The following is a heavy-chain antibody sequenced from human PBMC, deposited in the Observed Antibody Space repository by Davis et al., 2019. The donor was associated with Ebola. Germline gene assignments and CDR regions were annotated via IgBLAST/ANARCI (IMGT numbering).Heavy chain of an antibody. V-gene: IGHV3-7*01. CDR1: GFTFSSYW. CDR2: IKQDGSEK. D-gene: IGHD5-12*01. CDR3: ARDRSGYDFSPTTA. Sequence: PGGSLRLSCAASGFTFSSYWMSWVRQAPGKGLEWVANIKQDGSEKYYVDSVKGRFTISRDNAKNSLYLQMNSLRAEDTAVYYCARDRSGYDFSPTTAWGQGTLVTVS. J-gene: IGHJ5*02.